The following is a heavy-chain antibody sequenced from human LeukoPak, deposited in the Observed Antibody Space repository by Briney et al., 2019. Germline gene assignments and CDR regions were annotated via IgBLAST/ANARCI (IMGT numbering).Heavy chain of an antibody. V-gene: IGHV3-74*01. CDR1: GFTLRNYW. Sequence: GGSLRLSCTASGFTLRNYWMHWVRQVPGKRLVWVSRISGDGSVTNYADSVQGRFTISRDNAKNILYLQINNLRSDDTAVYYCARYSSSSGGASYYLDYWGHGTLITVSS. J-gene: IGHJ4*01. CDR2: ISGDGSVT. CDR3: ARYSSSSGGASYYLDY. D-gene: IGHD6-6*01.